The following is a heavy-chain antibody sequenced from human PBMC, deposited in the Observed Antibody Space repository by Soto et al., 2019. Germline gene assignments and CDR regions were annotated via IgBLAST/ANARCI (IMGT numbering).Heavy chain of an antibody. V-gene: IGHV4-30-2*01. CDR1: GGSISSGGYS. CDR2: MYHSGST. Sequence: SETLSLTCAVSGGSISSGGYSWSWIRQPPGKGLEWIGYMYHSGSTNYNPSLKSRVTISVDKSKNQFSLKLSSVTAADTAVYYCARGDCSGGSCYSVDIWGQGTMVTVSS. D-gene: IGHD2-15*01. J-gene: IGHJ3*02. CDR3: ARGDCSGGSCYSVDI.